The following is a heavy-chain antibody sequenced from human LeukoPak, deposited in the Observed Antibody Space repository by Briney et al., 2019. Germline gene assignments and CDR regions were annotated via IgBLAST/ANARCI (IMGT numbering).Heavy chain of an antibody. V-gene: IGHV1-2*02. CDR1: GYTFTGYY. Sequence: GASVKVSCKASGYTFTGYYMHWVRQAPGQGLEWMGWINPNSGGTNYAQKFQGRVTMTRDTSISTAYMELSRLRSDDTAVYYCASVGGYDNWNYPLGYWGQGTLVTVSS. D-gene: IGHD1-7*01. J-gene: IGHJ4*02. CDR2: INPNSGGT. CDR3: ASVGGYDNWNYPLGY.